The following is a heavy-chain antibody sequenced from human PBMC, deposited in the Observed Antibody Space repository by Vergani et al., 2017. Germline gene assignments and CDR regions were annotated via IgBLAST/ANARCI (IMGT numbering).Heavy chain of an antibody. CDR2: IWYDGSNK. J-gene: IGHJ5*02. CDR3: ARDFSTHNWFDP. V-gene: IGHV3-33*01. Sequence: QVQLVESGGGVVQPGRSLRLSCAASGFTFSSYGMHWVRQAPGKGLEWVAVIWYDGSNKYYADSVKGRFTISRDNSKNTLYLQMNSLGAEDTAMYYCARDFSTHNWFDPWGQGTLVTVSS. D-gene: IGHD2-2*01. CDR1: GFTFSSYG.